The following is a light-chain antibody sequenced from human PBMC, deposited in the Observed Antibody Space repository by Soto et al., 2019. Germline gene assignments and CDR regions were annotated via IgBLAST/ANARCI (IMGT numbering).Light chain of an antibody. J-gene: IGKJ5*01. CDR1: QSVDSAY. V-gene: IGKV3-20*01. Sequence: DILLSQSSGAQSLSPRERATISSTTSQSVDSAYLAWYQQKPGQAPRLLIYATSTRATGIPDRFSGSGSGADFTLTISRLEPEDFAVYYCQQFGNSLYTFGRGTRLEIK. CDR3: QQFGNSLYT. CDR2: ATS.